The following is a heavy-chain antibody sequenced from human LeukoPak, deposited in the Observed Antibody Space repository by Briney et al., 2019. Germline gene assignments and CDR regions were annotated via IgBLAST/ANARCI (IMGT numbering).Heavy chain of an antibody. Sequence: GSLSLSCAASGFTFSSFWMHWVRQAPGKGLVWVSFINTDGSSTTYADSVKGRFTVSRDNAKNTLYLQMSGLRAEDTAVYCCARDFYDSSGYTGAFDIWGQGTMVTVSS. CDR3: ARDFYDSSGYTGAFDI. CDR2: INTDGSST. J-gene: IGHJ3*02. D-gene: IGHD3-22*01. CDR1: GFTFSSFW. V-gene: IGHV3-74*01.